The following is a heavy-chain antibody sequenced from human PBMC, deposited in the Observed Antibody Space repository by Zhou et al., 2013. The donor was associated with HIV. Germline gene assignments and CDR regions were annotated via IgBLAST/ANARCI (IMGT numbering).Heavy chain of an antibody. D-gene: IGHD3-22*01. CDR3: ASGSSDYYSDRIFTY. V-gene: IGHV3-7*01. CDR1: GFTFSSYW. CDR2: IKQDGSEK. J-gene: IGHJ4*02. Sequence: EVQVVESGGGLVQPGGSLRLSCAASGFTFSSYWMSWVRQAPGKGLEWVANIKQDGSEKYYVDSVKGRFTISRDNAKNSLYLQMNSLRAEDTAVYYCASGSSDYYSDRIFTYWGQGTLVTVSS.